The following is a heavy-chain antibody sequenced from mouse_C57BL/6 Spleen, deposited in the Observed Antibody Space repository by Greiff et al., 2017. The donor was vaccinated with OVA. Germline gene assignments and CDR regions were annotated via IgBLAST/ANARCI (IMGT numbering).Heavy chain of an antibody. CDR3: ARSAPKGPFAY. D-gene: IGHD3-3*01. CDR2: ITPSNGGT. CDR1: GYTFTSYW. V-gene: IGHV1-53*01. Sequence: QVQLQQPGTELVKPWASVKLSCKASGYTFTSYWMHWVKQRPGQGLEWIGNITPSNGGTNYNDKFKSTATLTVDKSSSTAYMQLSSLTSEDSAVYYCARSAPKGPFAYWGQGTLVTVSA. J-gene: IGHJ3*01.